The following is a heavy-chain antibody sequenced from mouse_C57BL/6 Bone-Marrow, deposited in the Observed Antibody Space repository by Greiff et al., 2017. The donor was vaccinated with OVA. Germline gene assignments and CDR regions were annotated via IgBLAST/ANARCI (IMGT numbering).Heavy chain of an antibody. CDR3: AREDYSNAWFAY. Sequence: VKLMESGAELARPGASVKMSCKASGYTFTSYTMHWVKQRPGQGLEWIGYINPSSGYTKYNQKFKDKATLTADKSSSTAYMQLSSLTSEDSAVYYCAREDYSNAWFAYWGQGTLVTVSA. CDR1: GYTFTSYT. V-gene: IGHV1-4*01. J-gene: IGHJ3*01. D-gene: IGHD2-5*01. CDR2: INPSSGYT.